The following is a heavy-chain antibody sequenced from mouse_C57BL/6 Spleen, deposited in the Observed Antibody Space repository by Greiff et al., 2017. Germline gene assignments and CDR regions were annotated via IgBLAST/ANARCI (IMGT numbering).Heavy chain of an antibody. D-gene: IGHD1-1*01. CDR2: IYPGSGST. Sequence: QVQLQQPGAELVKPGASVKMSCKASGYTFTSYWITWVKQRPGQGLEWIGDIYPGSGSTNYNEKFKSKATLTVDTSSSTAYMQLSSLTSEDSAVYYCARNHYGSSYPAYWGQGTTLTVSS. V-gene: IGHV1-55*01. CDR1: GYTFTSYW. CDR3: ARNHYGSSYPAY. J-gene: IGHJ2*01.